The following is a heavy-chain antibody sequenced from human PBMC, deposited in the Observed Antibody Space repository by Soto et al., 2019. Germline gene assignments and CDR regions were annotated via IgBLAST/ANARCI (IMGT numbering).Heavy chain of an antibody. CDR1: GFTFSNAW. D-gene: IGHD3-22*01. V-gene: IGHV3-15*07. CDR3: TTSYYYDSSGYL. CDR2: IKSKTDGGTT. Sequence: EVQLVESGGGLVKPGGSLRLSCAASGFTFSNAWMNWVRQAPGKGLEWVGRIKSKTDGGTTDYAAPVKGRFTISRDDSKNTLYLQMNSLKTEDTSVYYCTTSYYYDSSGYLWGQGTLVTVSS. J-gene: IGHJ5*02.